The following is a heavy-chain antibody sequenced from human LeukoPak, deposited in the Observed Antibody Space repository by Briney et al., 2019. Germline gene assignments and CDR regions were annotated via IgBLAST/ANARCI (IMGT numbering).Heavy chain of an antibody. Sequence: PSETLSLTCTVSGGSISTTSYYWGWIRQPPGKGLEWIGNIYYSGSTYYNPSLKSRVTISVDTSKNQFSLKLSSVTAADTAVYYCASGRFGDLWVGYFDYWGQGTLVTVSS. CDR2: IYYSGST. CDR3: ASGRFGDLWVGYFDY. CDR1: GGSISTTSYY. V-gene: IGHV4-39*07. D-gene: IGHD3-10*01. J-gene: IGHJ4*02.